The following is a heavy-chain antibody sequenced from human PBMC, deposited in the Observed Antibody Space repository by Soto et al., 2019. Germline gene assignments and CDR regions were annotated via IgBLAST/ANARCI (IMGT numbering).Heavy chain of an antibody. CDR1: GFTVSSNY. V-gene: IGHV3-53*04. CDR3: AKSWSTWYGEFDY. Sequence: QPGGSLRLSCAASGFTVSSNYMSWVRQAPGKGLEWVSVIYSGGSTYYADSVKGRFTISRHNSKNTLFLQMNSLRVEDTAVYYCAKSWSTWYGEFDYWGQGTLVTVSS. CDR2: IYSGGST. J-gene: IGHJ4*02. D-gene: IGHD3-10*01.